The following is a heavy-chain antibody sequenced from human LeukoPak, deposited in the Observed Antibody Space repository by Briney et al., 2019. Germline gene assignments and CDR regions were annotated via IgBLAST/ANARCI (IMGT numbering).Heavy chain of an antibody. J-gene: IGHJ4*02. Sequence: NPSETLSLTCTISGGSISSSSEYCGWIRQPPGKGLEWIGNIYYSGTTYYNPSLMSRVTISVNTSKSQFSLKLSSVTAADTAVYYCARPYGGNPGYFDYWGQGTLVTVSS. CDR1: GGSISSSSEY. V-gene: IGHV4-39*01. CDR3: ARPYGGNPGYFDY. D-gene: IGHD4-23*01. CDR2: IYYSGTT.